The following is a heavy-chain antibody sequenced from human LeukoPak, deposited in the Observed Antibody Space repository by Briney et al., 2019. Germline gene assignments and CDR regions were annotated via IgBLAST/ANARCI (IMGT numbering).Heavy chain of an antibody. CDR1: GGSFSGYY. J-gene: IGHJ4*02. CDR3: ARQTVTGVDY. V-gene: IGHV4-34*01. CDR2: INHSGST. Sequence: SETLSLTCAVYGGSFSGYYWSWIRQPPGKGLEWIGEINHSGSTNYNPSLKSRVTISVDTSKNQFSLKLSSVTAADTAVYYCARQTVTGVDYWGQGTLVTVSS. D-gene: IGHD1-20*01.